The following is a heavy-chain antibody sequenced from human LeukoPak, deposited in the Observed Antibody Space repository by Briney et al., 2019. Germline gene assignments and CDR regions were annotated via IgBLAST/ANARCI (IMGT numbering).Heavy chain of an antibody. CDR2: IYSGGST. V-gene: IGHV3-66*01. CDR1: GFTVSSNY. J-gene: IGHJ6*03. Sequence: TGGSLRLSCAASGFTVSSNYMSWVRQAPGKGLEWVSVIYSGGSTYYADSVKGRFTISRDNSKNTLYLQMDSLRAEDTAVYYCARDRAQSRFGELDYYYMDVWGKGTTVTISS. D-gene: IGHD3-10*01. CDR3: ARDRAQSRFGELDYYYMDV.